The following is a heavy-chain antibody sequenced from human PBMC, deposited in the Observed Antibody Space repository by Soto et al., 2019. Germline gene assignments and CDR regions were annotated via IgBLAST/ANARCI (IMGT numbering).Heavy chain of an antibody. J-gene: IGHJ6*02. CDR1: GFTFDDYA. D-gene: IGHD5-12*01. CDR3: AKGGGSYYYGMDV. Sequence: EVQLVESGGGLVQPGRSLRLSCAASGFTFDDYAMHWVRQAPGKGLEWVSGISWNSGSIGYADSVKGRFTISRDNAKNSLYLQMNSLRAEDTALYYCAKGGGSYYYGMDVWGQGTTVTVSS. V-gene: IGHV3-9*01. CDR2: ISWNSGSI.